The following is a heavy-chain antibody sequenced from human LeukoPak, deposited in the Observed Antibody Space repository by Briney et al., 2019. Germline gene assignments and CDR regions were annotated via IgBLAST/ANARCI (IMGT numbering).Heavy chain of an antibody. V-gene: IGHV3-30*04. CDR2: ISFDGSNK. J-gene: IGHJ3*02. CDR1: GFTFRSHA. D-gene: IGHD6-6*01. Sequence: GGSLRLSCAASGFTFRSHAMHWVRQAPGKGLEWVALISFDGSNKKYADSVKGRFSISRDNSDNTLYLQMNSLRAEDTAVYYCARGSGSSDAFDIWGQGTMVTVSS. CDR3: ARGSGSSDAFDI.